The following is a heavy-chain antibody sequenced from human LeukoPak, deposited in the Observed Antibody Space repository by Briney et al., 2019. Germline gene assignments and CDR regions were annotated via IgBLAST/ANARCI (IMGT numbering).Heavy chain of an antibody. CDR2: IIPIFGTA. J-gene: IGHJ6*02. CDR3: ARGRLDCSSTSCYVGPYYYYYGMDV. D-gene: IGHD2-2*01. Sequence: SVKVSCKASGGTFSSYAISWVRQAPGQGLEWMGGIIPIFGTANYAQKFQGRVAITADESTSTAYMELSSLRSEDTAVYYCARGRLDCSSTSCYVGPYYYYYGMDVWGQGTTVTVSS. CDR1: GGTFSSYA. V-gene: IGHV1-69*13.